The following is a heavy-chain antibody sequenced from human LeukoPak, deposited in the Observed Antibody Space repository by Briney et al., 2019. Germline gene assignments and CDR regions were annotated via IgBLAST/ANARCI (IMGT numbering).Heavy chain of an antibody. CDR1: GGSISSYY. D-gene: IGHD4-23*01. V-gene: IGHV4-59*01. CDR3: ARDRAVAYFDY. Sequence: PSETLSLTCTVSGGSISSYYWSWIRQPPGKGLEWIGYIYYSGSTNYNPSLKSRVTISVDTSQNQFSLKLSSVTAADTAVYYCARDRAVAYFDYWGQGTLVTVSS. J-gene: IGHJ4*02. CDR2: IYYSGST.